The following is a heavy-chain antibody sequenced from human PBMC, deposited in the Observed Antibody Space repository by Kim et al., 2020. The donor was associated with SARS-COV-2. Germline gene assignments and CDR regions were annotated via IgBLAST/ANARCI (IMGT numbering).Heavy chain of an antibody. CDR1: GGSISSSSYY. V-gene: IGHV4-39*01. Sequence: SETLSLTCTVSGGSISSSSYYWGWIRQPPGKGLEWIGSIYYSGSTYYNPSIKSGVTISGDTSKNPFPLKLSTVTAAATAVYYCASPRSSRDYWGQGTLVTVSS. CDR3: ASPRSSRDY. J-gene: IGHJ4*02. CDR2: IYYSGST.